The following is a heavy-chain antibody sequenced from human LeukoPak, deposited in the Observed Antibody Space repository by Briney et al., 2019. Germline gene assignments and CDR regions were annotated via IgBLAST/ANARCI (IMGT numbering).Heavy chain of an antibody. CDR2: IYYSGST. CDR1: GGSISSYY. J-gene: IGHJ4*02. Sequence: SETLSLTCTVSGGSISSYYWSWIRQPPGKGLEWIGYIYYSGSTNYNPSLTSRVTISVDTSKNQFSLKLSSVTAADTAVYYCAREGYYDSSGTLEYYFDYWGQGTLVTVSS. V-gene: IGHV4-59*01. D-gene: IGHD3-22*01. CDR3: AREGYYDSSGTLEYYFDY.